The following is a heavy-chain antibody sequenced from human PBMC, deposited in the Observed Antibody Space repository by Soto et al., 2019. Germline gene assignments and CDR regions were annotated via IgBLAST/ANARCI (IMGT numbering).Heavy chain of an antibody. Sequence: SETLSLTCSVSGGSIGSSSYYFGWIRQPPGKGLEWIGSLYYTGTTYYNSSLKSRVTISADKSQNQFSLRLSSVTAADTAVYYCGAYCSRTSCYDWFDPWGQGTLVTVSS. CDR3: GAYCSRTSCYDWFDP. CDR1: GGSIGSSSYY. D-gene: IGHD2-2*01. V-gene: IGHV4-39*01. CDR2: LYYTGTT. J-gene: IGHJ5*02.